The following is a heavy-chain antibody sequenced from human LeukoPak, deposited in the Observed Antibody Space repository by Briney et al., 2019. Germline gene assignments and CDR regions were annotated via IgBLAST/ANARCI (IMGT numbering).Heavy chain of an antibody. Sequence: WASVKVSCKASGGTFSSYAISWVRQAPGQGLEWMGGIIPILATANYAQKFQGRVTITADESTSTAYMELSSLRSEDTAVYYCARAPPDYGDYYYYYGMDVWGQGTTVTVSS. CDR2: IIPILATA. J-gene: IGHJ6*02. D-gene: IGHD4-17*01. CDR3: ARAPPDYGDYYYYYGMDV. CDR1: GGTFSSYA. V-gene: IGHV1-69*13.